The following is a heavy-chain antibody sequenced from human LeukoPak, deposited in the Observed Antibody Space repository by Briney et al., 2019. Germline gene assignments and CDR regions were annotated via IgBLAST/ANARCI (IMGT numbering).Heavy chain of an antibody. CDR2: ISGSGGST. CDR3: AKYTTSYYYGMDV. V-gene: IGHV3-23*01. J-gene: IGHJ6*02. D-gene: IGHD1-26*01. CDR1: GFTFSSYA. Sequence: PGGSLRLSCAASGFTFSSYAMSWVRQAPGKGLEWVSAISGSGGSTYYADSVKGRFTISRDNSKNTLYLQINSLRAEDTAVYYCAKYTTSYYYGMDVWGQGTTVTVSS.